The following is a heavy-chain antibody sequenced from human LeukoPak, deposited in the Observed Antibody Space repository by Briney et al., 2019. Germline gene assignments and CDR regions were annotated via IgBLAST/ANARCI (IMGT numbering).Heavy chain of an antibody. Sequence: GGSLRLSCAASGFTFSSYWMSWVRQAPGKGLEWVANMNQEGSEKYYVDSVQGRFTISRDNAKKSLYLQMNSLRAEDTAVYYCARGRGSRGIFDFWGQGTLVTASS. CDR3: ARGRGSRGIFDF. D-gene: IGHD2/OR15-2a*01. CDR1: GFTFSSYW. V-gene: IGHV3-7*01. J-gene: IGHJ4*02. CDR2: MNQEGSEK.